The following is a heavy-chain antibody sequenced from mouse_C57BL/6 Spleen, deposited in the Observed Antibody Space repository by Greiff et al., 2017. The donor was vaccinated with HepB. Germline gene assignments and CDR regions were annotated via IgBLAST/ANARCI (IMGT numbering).Heavy chain of an antibody. D-gene: IGHD1-1*01. CDR3: ARGGPYYYGSSYSYFDY. CDR1: GFTFSSYA. J-gene: IGHJ2*01. V-gene: IGHV5-4*03. CDR2: ISDGGSYT. Sequence: EVKLVESGGGLVKPGGSLKLSCAASGFTFSSYAMSWVRQTPEKRLEWVATISDGGSYTYYPDNVKGRFTISRDNAKHNLYLQMSHLKSEDTAMYYCARGGPYYYGSSYSYFDYWGQGTTLTVSS.